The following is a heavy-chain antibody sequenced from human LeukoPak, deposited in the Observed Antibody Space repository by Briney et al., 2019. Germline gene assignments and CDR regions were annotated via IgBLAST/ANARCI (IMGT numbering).Heavy chain of an antibody. CDR2: ISGSGGST. Sequence: GGSLRLSCAASGFTFNSYAMSWVRQAPGKGLEWVSAISGSGGSTYYADSVKGRFTISRDNSKNTLYLQMNSLRAEDTAVYYCAKDPWVGAPASYYYYGMDVWGQGTTVTVSS. D-gene: IGHD1-26*01. V-gene: IGHV3-23*01. J-gene: IGHJ6*02. CDR1: GFTFNSYA. CDR3: AKDPWVGAPASYYYYGMDV.